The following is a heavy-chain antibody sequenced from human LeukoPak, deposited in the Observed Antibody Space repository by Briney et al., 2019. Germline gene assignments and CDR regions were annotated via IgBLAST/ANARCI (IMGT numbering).Heavy chain of an antibody. J-gene: IGHJ6*03. D-gene: IGHD2-2*01. CDR3: ARVNYCSSTSCYGYYYYMDV. Sequence: ASVKVSCKASGYTFTSYGINWVRQATGQGLEWMGWMNPNSGNTGYAQKFQGRVTMTRNTSISTAYMELSSLRSEDTAVYYCARVNYCSSTSCYGYYYYMDVWGKGTTVTISS. V-gene: IGHV1-8*01. CDR2: MNPNSGNT. CDR1: GYTFTSYG.